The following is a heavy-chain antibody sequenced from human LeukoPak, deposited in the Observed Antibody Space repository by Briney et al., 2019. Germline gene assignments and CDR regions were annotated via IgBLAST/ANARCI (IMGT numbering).Heavy chain of an antibody. CDR3: ARHRGSGSYYDPHDC. D-gene: IGHD1-26*01. J-gene: IGHJ4*02. CDR1: GGSISSSSYY. Sequence: SETLSLTCTVSGGSISSSSYYWGWIRQPPGTGLEWIGSINYGGSSHYNPSLKSRVTMSVDTSKNQFSLNLNSVTAADTAVYYCARHRGSGSYYDPHDCWGQGTLVTVSS. CDR2: INYGGSS. V-gene: IGHV4-39*01.